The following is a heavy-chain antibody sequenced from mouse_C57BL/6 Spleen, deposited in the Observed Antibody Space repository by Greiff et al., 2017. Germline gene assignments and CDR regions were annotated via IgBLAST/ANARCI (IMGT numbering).Heavy chain of an antibody. D-gene: IGHD2-1*01. CDR2: IHPSDSDT. Sequence: QVQLQQPGAELVKPGASVKVSCKASGYTFTSYWMHWVKQRPGQGLEWIGRIHPSDSDTNYNQKFKGKATLTVDKSSSTAYMQLSSRTSEDSAVYYCAISGNYVDAMDDWGQGTSVTVAS. CDR1: GYTFTSYW. V-gene: IGHV1-74*01. CDR3: AISGNYVDAMDD. J-gene: IGHJ4*01.